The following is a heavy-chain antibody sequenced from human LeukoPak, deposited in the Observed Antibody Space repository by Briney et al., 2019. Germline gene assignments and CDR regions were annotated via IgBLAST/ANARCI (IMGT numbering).Heavy chain of an antibody. Sequence: ASVKVSCKASGYTFTSYDINWVRQATGQGLEWMGWMNPNSGNTGYAQKLQGRVTMTRNTSISTAYMELSSLRSEDTAVYYCAKESCCSGCNFDYWGQGTLVTVSS. CDR1: GYTFTSYD. CDR2: MNPNSGNT. J-gene: IGHJ4*02. D-gene: IGHD2-15*01. V-gene: IGHV1-8*01. CDR3: AKESCCSGCNFDY.